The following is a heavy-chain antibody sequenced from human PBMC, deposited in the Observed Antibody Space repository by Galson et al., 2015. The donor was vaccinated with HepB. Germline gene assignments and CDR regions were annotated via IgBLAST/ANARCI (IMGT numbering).Heavy chain of an antibody. V-gene: IGHV3-9*01. CDR2: ISWNANSV. CDR1: GFSFDEYP. Sequence: SLRLSCAASGFSFDEYPMHWVRQAAGKGLEWVSGISWNANSVGYADSVKGRFTISRDNAKNSLYLQMNSLSAEDTALYYCARFENDAFDMWGQGTMVTASS. CDR3: ARFENDAFDM. D-gene: IGHD3-16*01. J-gene: IGHJ3*02.